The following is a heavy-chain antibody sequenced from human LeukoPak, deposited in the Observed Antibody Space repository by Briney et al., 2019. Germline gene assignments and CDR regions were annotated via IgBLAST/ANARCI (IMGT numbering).Heavy chain of an antibody. D-gene: IGHD6-19*01. CDR2: ISYDGSNK. CDR3: ARMRIIAVTVYLAFDI. CDR1: GFTFSSYA. Sequence: GRSLRLSCAASGFTFSSYAMHWVRQAPGKGLEWVAVISYDGSNKYYADSVKGRFTISRDNSKNTLYLQMNSLRAEDTAVYYCARMRIIAVTVYLAFDIWGQGTMVTVSS. V-gene: IGHV3-30-3*01. J-gene: IGHJ3*02.